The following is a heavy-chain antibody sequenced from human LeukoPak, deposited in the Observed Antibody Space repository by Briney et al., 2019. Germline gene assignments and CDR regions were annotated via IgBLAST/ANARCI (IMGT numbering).Heavy chain of an antibody. J-gene: IGHJ5*02. D-gene: IGHD3-22*01. CDR1: GDSVSSNSAA. CDR2: TYYRSKWYN. V-gene: IGHV6-1*01. Sequence: SQTLSLTCAISGDSVSSNSAAWNWIRQSPSRGLEWLGRTYYRSKWYNDYAVSVKSRITINPDTSKNQFSLQLNSVTPEDTAVYYCARDFKYYYDSSGPRGWFDPWGQGTLVTVSS. CDR3: ARDFKYYYDSSGPRGWFDP.